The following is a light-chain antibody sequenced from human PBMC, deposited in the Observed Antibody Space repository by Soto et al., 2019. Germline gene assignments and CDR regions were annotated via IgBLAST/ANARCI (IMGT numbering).Light chain of an antibody. CDR1: QSVRSSY. CDR3: QQYRTLPRT. V-gene: IGKV3-20*01. Sequence: EIVLTQSPGTLTLSPGERAPLSCRASQSVRSSYLAWYEQKPGQAPRLLIYGASSRATGIPDRFSGSGSGTDFTLTISRLEPEAFAVYYCQQYRTLPRTFGHGTKV. J-gene: IGKJ1*01. CDR2: GAS.